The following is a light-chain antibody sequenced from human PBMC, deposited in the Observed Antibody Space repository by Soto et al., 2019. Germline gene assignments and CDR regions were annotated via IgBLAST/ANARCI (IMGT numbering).Light chain of an antibody. J-gene: IGKJ1*01. V-gene: IGKV3-20*01. Sequence: VLTQSPGTLSLPAGERATLSCRASQSFSSTYLAWYQQKPGQAPRLLIYGAFNRGTGIPDRFSGSGSGTDFTLTISRLEPEDFAVYYCQQYGDSPWTFGQGSKVEIK. CDR2: GAF. CDR3: QQYGDSPWT. CDR1: QSFSSTY.